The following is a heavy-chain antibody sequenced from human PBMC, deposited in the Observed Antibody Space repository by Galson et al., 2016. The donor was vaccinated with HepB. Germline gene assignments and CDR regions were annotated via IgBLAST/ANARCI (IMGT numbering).Heavy chain of an antibody. D-gene: IGHD2-2*01. CDR2: IDHSGST. Sequence: SETLSLTCGFSGGSFSGYYWTWIRQAPGQGLEWIGEIDHSGSTKYNPSLKSRVTISVDTSKKQFSLNLSSVTAADTAVYYCSRGGGRGDIVVVPTGHFDYLGQGTLVTVSS. J-gene: IGHJ4*02. V-gene: IGHV4-34*01. CDR1: GGSFSGYY. CDR3: SRGGGRGDIVVVPTGHFDY.